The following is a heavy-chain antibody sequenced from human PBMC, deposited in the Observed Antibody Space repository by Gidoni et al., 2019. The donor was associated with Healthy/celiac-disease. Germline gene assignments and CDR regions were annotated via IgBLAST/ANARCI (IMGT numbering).Heavy chain of an antibody. CDR3: ARGCPVGIVVVTYYFDY. D-gene: IGHD3-22*01. Sequence: QVQLQQWGAGLLKPSETLSLTCAVYGGSFSGYYWSWIRQPPGKGLEWIGELKHSGSTNYNPSLKSRVTISVDTSKNQFSLKLSSVTAADTAVYYCARGCPVGIVVVTYYFDYWGQGTLVTVSS. CDR2: LKHSGST. J-gene: IGHJ4*02. CDR1: GGSFSGYY. V-gene: IGHV4-34*01.